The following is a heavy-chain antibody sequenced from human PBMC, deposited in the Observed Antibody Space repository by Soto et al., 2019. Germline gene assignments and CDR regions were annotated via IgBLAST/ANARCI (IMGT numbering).Heavy chain of an antibody. Sequence: EVQLVESGGGLVQPGGSLRLSCAASGFTFSNYWMHWVRQAPGKGLAWVARIDHDGSTDYAGSVRGRFTVSRDNAENMLYLQMNSLRDDDTALYYCVRDSHGDYWGHGTLVTVSS. CDR2: IDHDGST. V-gene: IGHV3-74*01. CDR3: VRDSHGDY. CDR1: GFTFSNYW. J-gene: IGHJ4*01.